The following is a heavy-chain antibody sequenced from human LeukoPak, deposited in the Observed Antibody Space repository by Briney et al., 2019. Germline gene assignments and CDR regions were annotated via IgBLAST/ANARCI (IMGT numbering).Heavy chain of an antibody. CDR2: MNPNSGNT. Sequence: ASVKVSCKASGYTFTSYDINWVRQATGQGLEWMGWMNPNSGNTGDAQKFQGRVTMTRNTSISTAYMELSSLRSEDTAVYYCARDIVVVPAAIEANQKYYYYYGMDVWGQGTTVTVSS. V-gene: IGHV1-8*01. J-gene: IGHJ6*02. CDR3: ARDIVVVPAAIEANQKYYYYYGMDV. CDR1: GYTFTSYD. D-gene: IGHD2-2*01.